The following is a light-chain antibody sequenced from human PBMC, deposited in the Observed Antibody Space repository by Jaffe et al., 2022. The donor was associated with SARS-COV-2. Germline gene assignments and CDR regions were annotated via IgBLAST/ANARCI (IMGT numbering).Light chain of an antibody. Sequence: EIVLTQSPGTLSLSPGERATLSCRASQSVNSRFLAWYQQKPGQAPRLLIYGASNRVTGIPDRFSGSGSGTDFTLTISRLEPEDFAVYYCQQCGYSPPSLTFGPGTKVDIK. CDR1: QSVNSRF. CDR3: QQCGYSPPSLT. CDR2: GAS. J-gene: IGKJ3*01. V-gene: IGKV3-20*01.